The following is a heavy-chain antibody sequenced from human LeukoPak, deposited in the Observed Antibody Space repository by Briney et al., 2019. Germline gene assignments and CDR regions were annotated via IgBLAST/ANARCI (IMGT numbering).Heavy chain of an antibody. CDR3: AKDRSPYGDYIGVDY. D-gene: IGHD4-17*01. V-gene: IGHV3-30*18. Sequence: GKSLRLSCEDSGFTFRLYGMHWVRQAPGKGLEWVALISNDGNKKYFADSVKGRFTMSRDNSKNTLYLQMNSLTPEDTALYFCAKDRSPYGDYIGVDYWGQGTLVSVSS. J-gene: IGHJ4*02. CDR1: GFTFRLYG. CDR2: ISNDGNKK.